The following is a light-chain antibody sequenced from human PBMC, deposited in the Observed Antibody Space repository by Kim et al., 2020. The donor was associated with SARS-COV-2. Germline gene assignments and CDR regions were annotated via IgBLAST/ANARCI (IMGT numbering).Light chain of an antibody. CDR3: MQGTHGPRT. J-gene: IGKJ1*01. CDR2: KVS. CDR1: HSLVYSDGPIF. Sequence: PASISCRSSHSLVYSDGPIFLNGFQQRPGQSPRRLIQKVSIRDSGVPDRFSASGSGTDFTLKISRVEAEDVGVYYCMQGTHGPRTFGQGTKVDIK. V-gene: IGKV2-30*01.